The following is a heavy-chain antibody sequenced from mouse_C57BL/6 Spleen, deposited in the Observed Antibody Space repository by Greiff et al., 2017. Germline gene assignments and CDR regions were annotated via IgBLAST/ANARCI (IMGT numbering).Heavy chain of an antibody. J-gene: IGHJ3*01. CDR2: ISYDGSN. D-gene: IGHD1-2*01. V-gene: IGHV3-6*01. CDR1: GYSITSGYY. CDR3: ARDNSYGYPGFAY. Sequence: EVQLQQSGPGLVKPSQSLSLTCSVTGYSITSGYYWNWIRQFPGNKLEWMGYISYDGSNNYNPSLKNRISITRDTSKNQFFLKLNSVTTEDTATYYCARDNSYGYPGFAYWGQGTLVTVSA.